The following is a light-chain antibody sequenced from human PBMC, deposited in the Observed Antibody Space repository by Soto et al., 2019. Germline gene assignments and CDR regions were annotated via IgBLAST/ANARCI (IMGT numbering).Light chain of an antibody. J-gene: IGKJ1*01. CDR2: DAS. V-gene: IGKV1-5*01. CDR3: QQYNSYWT. Sequence: DIQMTQSPSTLSASVGDRVTITCRASQSISSWLAWYQQKPGKAPKLLIYDASSLESGVPSRFSGSGSGTEFTITISSLQTDDFETYYCQQYNSYWTFGQGTKVEIK. CDR1: QSISSW.